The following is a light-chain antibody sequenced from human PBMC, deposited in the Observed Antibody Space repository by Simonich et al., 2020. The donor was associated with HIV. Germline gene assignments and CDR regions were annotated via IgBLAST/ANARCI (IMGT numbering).Light chain of an antibody. CDR3: QQYYNTPS. CDR2: GAA. J-gene: IGKJ1*01. V-gene: IGKV4-1*01. Sequence: DIVMTQSPDSLAVSLGERATINCKSSQNILYSSNNKTYFAWDQQKPGQPPKLPIYGAATRETGVPDRFSGSGSGTDFTPTISSLQAEDVAVYFCQQYYNTPSFGQGTKVEVK. CDR1: QNILYSSNNKTY.